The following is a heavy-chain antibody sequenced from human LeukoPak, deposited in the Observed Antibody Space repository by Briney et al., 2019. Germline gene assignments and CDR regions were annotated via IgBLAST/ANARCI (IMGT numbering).Heavy chain of an antibody. V-gene: IGHV3-30*02. Sequence: GGSLRLSCAASGFTFSSYGMHWVRQAPGKGLEWVAFIRYDGSNKYYADSVKGRFTISRDNSKNTLYLQMNSLRAEDTAVYYCAKGPLYGDYSHNWFDPWGQGTLVTVSS. D-gene: IGHD4-17*01. CDR3: AKGPLYGDYSHNWFDP. CDR1: GFTFSSYG. CDR2: IRYDGSNK. J-gene: IGHJ5*02.